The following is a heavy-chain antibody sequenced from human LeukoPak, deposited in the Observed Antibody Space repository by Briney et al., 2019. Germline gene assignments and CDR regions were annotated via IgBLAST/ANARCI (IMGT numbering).Heavy chain of an antibody. CDR3: ARTVAARPYFDY. CDR2: INPSGGST. Sequence: ASVKVSCKASGYTFTSYYMHLVRQAPGQGLEWMGIINPSGGSTSYAQKFQGRVTMTRDTSTSTVYMELSSLRSEDTAVYYCARTVAARPYFDYWGQGTLVTVSS. V-gene: IGHV1-46*01. J-gene: IGHJ4*02. D-gene: IGHD6-6*01. CDR1: GYTFTSYY.